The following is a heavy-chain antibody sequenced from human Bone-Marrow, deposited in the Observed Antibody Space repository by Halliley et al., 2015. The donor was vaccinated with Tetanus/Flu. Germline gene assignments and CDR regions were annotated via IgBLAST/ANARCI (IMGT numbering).Heavy chain of an antibody. Sequence: VGRIRSKVANYATAYSDSVQGRFTISRDDSKNTTFLQMSSLKIGDTAIYYCTRLEAAGGAGQHWGQGVLVTVSS. V-gene: IGHV3-73*01. J-gene: IGHJ4*02. CDR2: IRSKVANYAT. D-gene: IGHD1-26*01. CDR3: TRLEAAGGAGQH.